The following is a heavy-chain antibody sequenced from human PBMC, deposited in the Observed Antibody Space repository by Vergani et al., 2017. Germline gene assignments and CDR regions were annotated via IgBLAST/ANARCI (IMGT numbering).Heavy chain of an antibody. CDR3: ARDQYCGGDCYSSGDFDY. CDR1: GFTFSSYS. V-gene: IGHV3-21*01. Sequence: EVQLVESGGGLVKPGGSLRLSCAASGFTFSSYSMNWVRQAPGKGLEWVSSISSSSSYIYYADSVKGRFTISRDNAKNSLYLQMNSLRAEDTAVYYWARDQYCGGDCYSSGDFDYWGQGTLVXVSS. CDR2: ISSSSSYI. D-gene: IGHD2-21*02. J-gene: IGHJ4*02.